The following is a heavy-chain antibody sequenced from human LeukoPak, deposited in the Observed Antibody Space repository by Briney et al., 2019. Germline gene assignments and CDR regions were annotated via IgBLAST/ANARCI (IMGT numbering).Heavy chain of an antibody. CDR3: AKLQDFYDNSGYSHFDN. Sequence: GGSLRLSCAASGFTFSNDAMSWVRQAPGKGLEWVSSITGNALNTYQADFIKGRFTISRDDSKNTLYLHLSSLRVEDTAVYYCAKLQDFYDNSGYSHFDNWGQGTLVTVSS. CDR1: GFTFSNDA. J-gene: IGHJ4*02. D-gene: IGHD3-22*01. CDR2: ITGNALNT. V-gene: IGHV3-23*01.